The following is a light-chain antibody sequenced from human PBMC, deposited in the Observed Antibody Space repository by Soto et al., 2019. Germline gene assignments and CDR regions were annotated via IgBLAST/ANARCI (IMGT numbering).Light chain of an antibody. CDR1: QSISSY. Sequence: DIQMTQSPSSLSAAGGDRVSITSRAGQSISSYLNWYQQKPGKAPKILIYAASSLQSGVPSRFSGSGSGTDFNLTISSLQPEDFATYYCQQSYSTPWTCGQGTKVDIK. CDR3: QQSYSTPWT. J-gene: IGKJ1*01. CDR2: AAS. V-gene: IGKV1-39*01.